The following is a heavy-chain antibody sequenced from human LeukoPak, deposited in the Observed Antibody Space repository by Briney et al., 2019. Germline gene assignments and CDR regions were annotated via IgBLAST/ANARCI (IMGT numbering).Heavy chain of an antibody. CDR2: IWYDGSNK. V-gene: IGHV3-33*01. D-gene: IGHD4-23*01. Sequence: GGSLRLSCVASGFTCSSYGMHWVRQVPGKGLDWVALIWYDGSNKYYSDSVKGRFTISRDNSKNALYLQMNSLRAEDTAVYYCAREGPRGNSQFDYWGQGTLVTVSS. CDR3: AREGPRGNSQFDY. CDR1: GFTCSSYG. J-gene: IGHJ4*02.